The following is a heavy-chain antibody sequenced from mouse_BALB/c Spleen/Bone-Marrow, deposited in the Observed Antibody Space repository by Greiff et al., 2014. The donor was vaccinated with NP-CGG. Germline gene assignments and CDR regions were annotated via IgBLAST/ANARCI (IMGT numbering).Heavy chain of an antibody. CDR1: GFSFTDYF. J-gene: IGHJ4*01. D-gene: IGHD1-1*02. V-gene: IGHV1-37*01. Sequence: EVQVVESGPELVKPGASVKLSCRASGFSFTDYFINWVKQSHGKSLEWIGRIHPYNGDTFYNQKFKVKATLTVDKSSNTARMELLSLTSEDPAVYYCGRYGYDAMDFWGQGTSVTVSS. CDR3: GRYGYDAMDF. CDR2: IHPYNGDT.